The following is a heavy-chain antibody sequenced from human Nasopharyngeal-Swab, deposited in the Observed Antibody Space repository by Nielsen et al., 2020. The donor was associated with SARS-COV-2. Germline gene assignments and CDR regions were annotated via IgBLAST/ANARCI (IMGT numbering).Heavy chain of an antibody. V-gene: IGHV4-39*01. J-gene: IGHJ5*02. D-gene: IGHD1-7*01. Sequence: SETLSLTCTVSGGSISSSSYYWGWIRQPPGKGLEWIGSIYYSGSTSYNPSLKSRVTISVDTSKNQFSLKLSSVTAADTAVYYCARQELELALRWFDPWGQGTLVTVSS. CDR2: IYYSGST. CDR1: GGSISSSSYY. CDR3: ARQELELALRWFDP.